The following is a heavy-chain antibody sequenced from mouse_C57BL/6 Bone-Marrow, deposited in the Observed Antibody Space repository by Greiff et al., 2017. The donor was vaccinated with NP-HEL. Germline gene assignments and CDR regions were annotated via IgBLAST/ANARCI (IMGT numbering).Heavy chain of an antibody. CDR3: ARGGNYKVFDY. V-gene: IGHV5-16*01. Sequence: EVKLVESEGGLVQPGSSMKLSCTASGFTFSDYYMAWVRQVPEKGLEWVANINYDGSSTYYLDSLKSRFIISRDNAKNILYLQMSSLKSEDTATYYCARGGNYKVFDYWGQGTTLTVSS. CDR1: GFTFSDYY. CDR2: INYDGSST. J-gene: IGHJ2*01. D-gene: IGHD2-1*01.